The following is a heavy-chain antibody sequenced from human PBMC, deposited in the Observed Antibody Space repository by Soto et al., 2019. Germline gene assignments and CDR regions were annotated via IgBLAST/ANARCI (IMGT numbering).Heavy chain of an antibody. CDR1: GYTFTGYY. V-gene: IGHV1-2*04. J-gene: IGHJ6*02. D-gene: IGHD2-2*01. CDR3: ALGVPAAIEDYYYYGMDV. Sequence: ASVKVSCKASGYTFTGYYMHWGRQAPGQGLEWMGWINPKRGGTNYTQKFQGWVTMTRDTSISTAYMELSRLRSDDTAVYYCALGVPAAIEDYYYYGMDVWGQGTTVTVSS. CDR2: INPKRGGT.